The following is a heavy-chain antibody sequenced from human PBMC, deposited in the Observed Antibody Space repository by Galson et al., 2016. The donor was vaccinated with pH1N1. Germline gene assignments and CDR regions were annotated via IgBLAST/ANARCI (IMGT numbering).Heavy chain of an antibody. J-gene: IGHJ4*02. V-gene: IGHV3-53*01. CDR2: LYDDGST. CDR3: ASKLYGDPNY. Sequence: APGKGLEWVSILYDDGSTYYAESVKGRFTISRDNSKNMLYLQMNSLRTEDTAVYYCASKLYGDPNYWDQGALVTVSS. D-gene: IGHD4-17*01.